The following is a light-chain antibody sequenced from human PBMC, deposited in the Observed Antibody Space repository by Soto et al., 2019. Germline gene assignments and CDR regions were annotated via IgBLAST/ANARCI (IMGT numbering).Light chain of an antibody. CDR3: QSWGAGVRV. CDR2: LNSDGSH. CDR1: SGHSSYA. J-gene: IGLJ3*02. V-gene: IGLV4-69*01. Sequence: QLVLTQSHSASASLGASVTLTCTLSSGHSSYAIAWHQQQPEKGPRYLMKLNSDGSHNRGDGIPDRFSGSSSGAERYLTISSLQSEDEADYYGQSWGAGVRVFGGGTKLTVL.